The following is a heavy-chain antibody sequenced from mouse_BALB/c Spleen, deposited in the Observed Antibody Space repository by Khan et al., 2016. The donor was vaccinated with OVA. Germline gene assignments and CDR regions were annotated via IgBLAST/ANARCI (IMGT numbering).Heavy chain of an antibody. CDR1: GYIFTSYW. CDR2: IYPGNDNT. CDR3: AREEAVYHFSH. D-gene: IGHD3-3*01. J-gene: IGHJ2*01. Sequence: QVQLKQSGAELVRSGASVKLSCKTSGYIFTSYWIHWVKQWSGQGLEWIARIYPGNDNTYYNEKFKDKATLTADKSSSTAYMQLSSLTSEDSDVYFCAREEAVYHFSHWGQGTTLTGAS. V-gene: IGHV1-76*01.